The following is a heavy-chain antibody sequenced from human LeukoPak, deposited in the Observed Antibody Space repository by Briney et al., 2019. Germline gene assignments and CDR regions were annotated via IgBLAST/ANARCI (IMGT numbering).Heavy chain of an antibody. J-gene: IGHJ4*02. CDR2: IRYDGSNK. CDR1: GFTFSSYG. CDR3: AKGPWLAYPYYFDY. V-gene: IGHV3-30*02. D-gene: IGHD6-19*01. Sequence: PGGSLRLSCAASGFTFSSYGMHWVRQALGKGLEWVAFIRYDGSNKYYADSVKSRFTISRDNSKNTLYLQMNSLRAEDTAVYYCAKGPWLAYPYYFDYWGQGTLVTVSS.